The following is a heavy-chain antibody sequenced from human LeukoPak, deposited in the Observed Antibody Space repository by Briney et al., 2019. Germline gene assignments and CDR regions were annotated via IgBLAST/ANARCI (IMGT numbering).Heavy chain of an antibody. V-gene: IGHV3-74*01. CDR2: ISTDGSRA. CDR3: ARGRNYDILTGYLLPFDY. Sequence: GGSLRLSCAASGFTFSTYWMHWVRQAPGKGLVWVSRISTDGSRASYADSVKGRFTISRDNAKNTLYLQMNSLRAEDTAVYYCARGRNYDILTGYLLPFDYWGQGTLVTVSS. D-gene: IGHD3-9*01. J-gene: IGHJ4*02. CDR1: GFTFSTYW.